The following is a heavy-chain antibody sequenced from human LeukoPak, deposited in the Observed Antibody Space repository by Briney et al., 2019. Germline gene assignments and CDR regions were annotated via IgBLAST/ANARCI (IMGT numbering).Heavy chain of an antibody. CDR1: GGSISSGSYY. Sequence: PSETLSLTCTVSGGSISSGSYYWSWLRQPAGKGREWIGRIYTSGSTNYNPSLKRRVTISVDTSKNQFSLKLSSVTAADTAVYYCARGSPLRPWGQGTLVTVSS. V-gene: IGHV4-61*02. J-gene: IGHJ5*02. CDR2: IYTSGST. CDR3: ARGSPLRP.